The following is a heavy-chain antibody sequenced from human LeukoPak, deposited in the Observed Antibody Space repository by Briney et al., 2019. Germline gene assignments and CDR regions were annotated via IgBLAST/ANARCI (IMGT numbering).Heavy chain of an antibody. Sequence: SETLSLTCIVSGGSIRNSSYYWGWIRQPPGKGLEWIGSISYSGSTFYNPYLKSRVTISADTSNIQFSLKLTSVTAADTAVYFCARHSSYVSPVRYWGQGTLVTVSP. J-gene: IGHJ4*02. V-gene: IGHV4-39*01. CDR2: ISYSGST. CDR3: ARHSSYVSPVRY. D-gene: IGHD3-10*02. CDR1: GGSIRNSSYY.